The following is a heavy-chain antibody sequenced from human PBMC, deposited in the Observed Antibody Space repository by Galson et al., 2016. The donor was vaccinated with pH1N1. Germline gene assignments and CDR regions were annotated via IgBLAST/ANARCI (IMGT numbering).Heavy chain of an antibody. CDR1: GGSISTSYYH. D-gene: IGHD3-3*01. J-gene: IGHJ4*02. CDR2: VYYSGSL. Sequence: TLSLTCTVSGGSISTSYYHWAWIRQAPGVGLEWIGSVYYSGSLYYNPSIKSRVTISVDTSKNQFSLKVKSVTAADTAKYYCARYYDYWTTYYFDYWGQGTLVTVSS. V-gene: IGHV4-39*07. CDR3: ARYYDYWTTYYFDY.